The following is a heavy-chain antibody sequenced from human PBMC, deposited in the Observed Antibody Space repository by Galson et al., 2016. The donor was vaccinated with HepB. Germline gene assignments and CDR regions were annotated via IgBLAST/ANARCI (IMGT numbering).Heavy chain of an antibody. J-gene: IGHJ4*02. CDR1: GYSISSGYH. V-gene: IGHV4-38-2*02. CDR2: IHESGTT. D-gene: IGHD3-10*01. CDR3: VRDRKYASPWFLDS. Sequence: TLSLTCTVSGYSISSGYHWGWVRQSPGKGLEWIGSIHESGTTYNNPSLKTRVTIWMDTSKDQISLKLTSVTAADTSIYYCVRDRKYASPWFLDSWGQGTLVTVSA.